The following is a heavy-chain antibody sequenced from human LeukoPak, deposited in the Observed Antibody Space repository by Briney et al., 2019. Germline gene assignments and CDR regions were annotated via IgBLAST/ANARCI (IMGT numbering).Heavy chain of an antibody. D-gene: IGHD6-19*01. V-gene: IGHV4-34*01. CDR3: ARSSGWYTYYFDY. CDR2: INHSGST. Sequence: SETLSLTCAVYGGSSSGYYCSWIRQPPGKGLEWIGEINHSGSTNYNPSLKSRVTISVDTSKNQFSLKLSSVTAADTAVYYCARSSGWYTYYFDYWGQGTLVTVSS. J-gene: IGHJ4*02. CDR1: GGSSSGYY.